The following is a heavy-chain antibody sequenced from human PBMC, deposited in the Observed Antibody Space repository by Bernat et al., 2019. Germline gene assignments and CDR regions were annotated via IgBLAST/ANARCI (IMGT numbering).Heavy chain of an antibody. CDR2: IRYDGSGK. D-gene: IGHD1-26*01. J-gene: IGHJ3*02. V-gene: IGHV3-30*02. Sequence: QVDLVESGGGVVQPGGSLRLSCAASGFSFSNYGIHWVRQAPGKGLEWVAFIRYDGSGKFYAESVKGRFTISRDNSKSTLDLQMNSLRVEDTAVYYCVKEWERRKEAFDIWGQGAMVSVSS. CDR3: VKEWERRKEAFDI. CDR1: GFSFSNYG.